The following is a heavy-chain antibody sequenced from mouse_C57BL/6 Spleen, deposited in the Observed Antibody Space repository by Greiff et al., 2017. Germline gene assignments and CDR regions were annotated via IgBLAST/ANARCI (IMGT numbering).Heavy chain of an antibody. CDR1: GFSLSTSGMG. V-gene: IGHV8-12*01. CDR3: ARRGGSSYSYWYFDV. CDR2: IYWDDDK. Sequence: QVTLKESGPGLLQSSQTLSLTCSFSGFSLSTSGMGVSWIRQPSGKGLEWLAHIYWDDDKRYNPSLKSQLTISKDTSRNQVFLKITSVDTADTATYYCARRGGSSYSYWYFDVWGTGTTVTVAS. D-gene: IGHD1-1*01. J-gene: IGHJ1*03.